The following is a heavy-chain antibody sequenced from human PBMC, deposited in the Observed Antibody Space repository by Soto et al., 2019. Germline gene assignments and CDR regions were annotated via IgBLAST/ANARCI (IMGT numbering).Heavy chain of an antibody. D-gene: IGHD3-16*01. V-gene: IGHV3-30*03. CDR3: AGEGPRGYFDY. Sequence: QVQLEESGGGVVQPGRSLRLSCAASGFTFSSYGMHWVRQAPGKGLEWVAVISYDGSNKYYADSVKGRFTISRDNSKNTLYLQMNSLRAEDTAVYYCAGEGPRGYFDYWGQGTLVTVSS. CDR2: ISYDGSNK. J-gene: IGHJ4*02. CDR1: GFTFSSYG.